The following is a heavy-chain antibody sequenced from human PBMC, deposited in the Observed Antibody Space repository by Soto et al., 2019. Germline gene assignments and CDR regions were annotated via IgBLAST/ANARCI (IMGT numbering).Heavy chain of an antibody. V-gene: IGHV3-30-3*01. CDR2: ISYDGNNK. D-gene: IGHD3-3*01. J-gene: IGHJ3*02. Sequence: GGSLRLSCAASGFTFSTYAIHWVRQAPGKGLDWVAVISYDGNNKYYADSVKGRFTISRDNSKNTLYLQMNSLRAEDTAVYYCASLIQRITIFGVVTDAFDIWGQGTMVTVSS. CDR3: ASLIQRITIFGVVTDAFDI. CDR1: GFTFSTYA.